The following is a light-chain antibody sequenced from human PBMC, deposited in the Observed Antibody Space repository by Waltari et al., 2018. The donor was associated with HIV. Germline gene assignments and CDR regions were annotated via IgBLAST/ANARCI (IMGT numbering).Light chain of an antibody. Sequence: SYILTQPPSLSVSPGETARISCEGNNIGNKGVQWYQKKPGQAPVVGIYDNSYRPSGLPVRFSGFNSGKTAALFSTGGQAGDEADFYCQVWDGSSDQWVFGGGTKLTVL. J-gene: IGLJ3*02. V-gene: IGLV3-21*04. CDR3: QVWDGSSDQWV. CDR2: DNS. CDR1: NIGNKG.